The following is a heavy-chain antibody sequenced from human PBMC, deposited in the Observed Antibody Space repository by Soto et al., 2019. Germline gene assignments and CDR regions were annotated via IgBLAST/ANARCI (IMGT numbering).Heavy chain of an antibody. V-gene: IGHV4-59*01. Sequence: TSETLSLTCTVSGGSISSYYWSWIRQPPGKGLEWIGYIYYSGSTNYNPSLKSRVTISVDTSKNQFSLKLSSVTAADTAVYYCARGPTVAASGGYYYYGMDVWGQGTTVTVSS. CDR2: IYYSGST. D-gene: IGHD4-17*01. CDR1: GGSISSYY. J-gene: IGHJ6*02. CDR3: ARGPTVAASGGYYYYGMDV.